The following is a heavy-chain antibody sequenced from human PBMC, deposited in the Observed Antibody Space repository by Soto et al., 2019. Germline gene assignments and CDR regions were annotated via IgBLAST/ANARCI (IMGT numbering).Heavy chain of an antibody. CDR2: IIPIFGTA. CDR1: GGTFSSYA. D-gene: IGHD2-2*02. V-gene: IGHV1-69*01. CDR3: ARAACSSTSCYTRPRWFDP. Sequence: QVQLVQSGAEVKKPGSSVKVSCKASGGTFSSYAISWVRQAPGQGPEWMGGIIPIFGTANYAQKFQGRVTITADESTSTAYMELSSLRSEDTAVYYCARAACSSTSCYTRPRWFDPWGQGALVTVSS. J-gene: IGHJ5*02.